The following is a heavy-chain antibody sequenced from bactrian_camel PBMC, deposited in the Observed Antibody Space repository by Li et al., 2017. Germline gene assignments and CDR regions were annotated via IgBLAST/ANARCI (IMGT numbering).Heavy chain of an antibody. CDR1: GFTFSPYA. CDR3: ATQRSWSTGAYAANY. V-gene: IGHV3S42*01. Sequence: VQLVESGGGLVQPGGSLRLSCAASGFTFSPYAMSWVRQAPGKGLEWVSGIIDAGSSTAYIDSVKGRFTISRDNAKNTLYLQLNSLRSEDTALYYCATQRSWSTGAYAANYWGQGTQVTV. CDR2: IIDAGSST. J-gene: IGHJ4*01. D-gene: IGHD6*01.